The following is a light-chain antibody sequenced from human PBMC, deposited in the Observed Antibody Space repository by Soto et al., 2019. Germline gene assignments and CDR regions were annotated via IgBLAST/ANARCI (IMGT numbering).Light chain of an antibody. J-gene: IGKJ1*01. CDR2: AAS. CDR1: QGFSNY. Sequence: IQITQSPSPLSASVGGRVTNTFRASQGFSNYLAWYQQKPGKVPKLLIYAASTLQSGVPSRFSGSGSGTDFTLTISSLQPEDVATYYCQKYNSAPKTFGQGTKV. V-gene: IGKV1-27*01. CDR3: QKYNSAPKT.